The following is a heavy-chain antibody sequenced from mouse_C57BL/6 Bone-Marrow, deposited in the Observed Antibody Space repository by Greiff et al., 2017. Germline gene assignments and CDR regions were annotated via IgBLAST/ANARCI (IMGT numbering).Heavy chain of an antibody. D-gene: IGHD2-4*01. CDR2: IHPNSGST. V-gene: IGHV1-64*01. J-gene: IGHJ3*01. CDR1: GYTFTSYW. Sequence: QVQLKQPGAELVKPGASVKLSCKASGYTFTSYWMHWVKQRPGQGLEWIGMIHPNSGSTNYNEKFKSKATLTVDKSSSTAYMQLSSLTSEDSAVYYCAREGLRRWFAYWGQGTLVTVSA. CDR3: AREGLRRWFAY.